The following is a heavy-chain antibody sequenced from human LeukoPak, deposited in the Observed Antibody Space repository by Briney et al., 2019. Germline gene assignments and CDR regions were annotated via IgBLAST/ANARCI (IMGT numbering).Heavy chain of an antibody. V-gene: IGHV3-20*01. CDR3: ARDTSSSWYPTYNWFDP. D-gene: IGHD6-13*01. Sequence: GGSLRLSCAASGFNFNIYAMTWVRQAPGKGLEWVSGINWNGGSTGYADSVKGRFTISRDNAKNSLYLQMNSLRAEDTALYHCARDTSSSWYPTYNWFDPWGQGTLVTVSS. J-gene: IGHJ5*02. CDR1: GFNFNIYA. CDR2: INWNGGST.